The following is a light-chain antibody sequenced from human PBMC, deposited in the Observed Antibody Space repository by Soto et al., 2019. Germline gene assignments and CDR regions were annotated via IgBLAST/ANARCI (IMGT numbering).Light chain of an antibody. CDR3: QQYNSYSIT. V-gene: IGKV1-5*03. CDR2: KAS. J-gene: IGKJ4*01. Sequence: DIQMTQSPSTLSASVGDRVTITCRASQSISSWLAWYQQKPGKAPKLLIYKASSLESGVPSRFSGSGSGTEFTLTISSLQPDDFATYYCQQYNSYSITFDGGTKEEIK. CDR1: QSISSW.